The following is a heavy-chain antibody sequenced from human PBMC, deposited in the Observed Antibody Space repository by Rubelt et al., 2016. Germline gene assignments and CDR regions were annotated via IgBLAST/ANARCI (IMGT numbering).Heavy chain of an antibody. CDR1: GGSISSSSYY. CDR3: ARGLVGWELLRGAFDI. CDR2: IYYSGST. Sequence: QLQLQESGPGLVKPSETLSLTCTVSGGSISSSSYYWGWIRQPPGKGLEWIGSIYYSGSTYYNPSLMVGVTISVDTSKNQFSRRLSLLTAADTAVYYCARGLVGWELLRGAFDIWGQGTMVTVSS. J-gene: IGHJ3*02. V-gene: IGHV4-39*07. D-gene: IGHD1-26*01.